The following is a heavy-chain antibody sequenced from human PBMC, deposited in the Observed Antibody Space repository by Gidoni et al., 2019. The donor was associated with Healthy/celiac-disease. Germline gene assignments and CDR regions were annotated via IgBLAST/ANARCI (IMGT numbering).Heavy chain of an antibody. Sequence: QVQLVQSGAEVKKPGASVNVSCKVSGYTVTELSMHWVRQAPGNGLEWMEGFDPEDDETIDAQKFQSRVTITEDTSTDTAYMERSRLRSEDSSVYYCATATIAVAGGSDWYFDLWGRGTLVTVSS. V-gene: IGHV1-24*01. CDR1: GYTVTELS. D-gene: IGHD6-19*01. CDR3: ATATIAVAGGSDWYFDL. J-gene: IGHJ2*01. CDR2: FDPEDDET.